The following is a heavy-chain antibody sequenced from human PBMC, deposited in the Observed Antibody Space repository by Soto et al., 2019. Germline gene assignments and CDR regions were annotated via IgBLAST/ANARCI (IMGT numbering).Heavy chain of an antibody. Sequence: PSETLSLTCTVSGGSITTTTYYWAWIRQPPGKGLEWIGNIYYNGSTYYNLSLKGRVTMSVDTSKNQFSLSVNSVTAADTAVYYCATFIRLHLGDSSLYVEANWFDPWGQGTLVTVSS. J-gene: IGHJ5*02. D-gene: IGHD3-16*02. CDR2: IYYNGST. CDR3: ATFIRLHLGDSSLYVEANWFDP. V-gene: IGHV4-39*01. CDR1: GGSITTTTYY.